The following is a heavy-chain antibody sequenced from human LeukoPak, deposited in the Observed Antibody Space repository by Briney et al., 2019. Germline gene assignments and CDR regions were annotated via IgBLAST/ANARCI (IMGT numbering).Heavy chain of an antibody. Sequence: PGGSLRLSCVASGFTFSDYYMSWIRQAPGKGLEWVSFISSSGGSIYYADSVKGRFTISRDNAKNSLYLQMNSLRAEDTAVYYCARDRYTLWYWGQGTLVTVSS. J-gene: IGHJ4*02. CDR2: ISSSGGSI. CDR3: ARDRYTLWY. CDR1: GFTFSDYY. V-gene: IGHV3-11*04. D-gene: IGHD5-18*01.